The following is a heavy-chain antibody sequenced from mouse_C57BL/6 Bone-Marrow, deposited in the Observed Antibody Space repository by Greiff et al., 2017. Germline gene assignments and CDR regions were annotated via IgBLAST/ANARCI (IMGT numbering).Heavy chain of an antibody. CDR2: INYDGSST. V-gene: IGHV5-16*01. J-gene: IGHJ2*01. CDR1: GFTFSDYY. CDR3: ARDNMNYFDY. Sequence: EVKLVESEGGLVQPGSSMKLSCTASGFTFSDYYMAWVRQVPEKGLEWVANINYDGSSTYYLDSLKSRFIISRDNAKNILYLQMSSLKSEDTATYYCARDNMNYFDYWGQGTTLTVSS.